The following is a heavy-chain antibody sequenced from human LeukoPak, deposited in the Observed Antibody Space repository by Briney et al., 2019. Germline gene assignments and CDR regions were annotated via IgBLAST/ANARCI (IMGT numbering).Heavy chain of an antibody. CDR3: AREAAAAHPDY. J-gene: IGHJ4*02. CDR1: GFIFSSYW. CDR2: IKQDGSEK. D-gene: IGHD6-13*01. Sequence: GGPLRLSCAASGFIFSSYWMSWVRQAPGKGLEWVANIKQDGSEKYYVDSVKGRFTISRDNAKNSLYLQMNSLRAEDTAVYYCAREAAAAHPDYWGQGTLVVVSA. V-gene: IGHV3-7*05.